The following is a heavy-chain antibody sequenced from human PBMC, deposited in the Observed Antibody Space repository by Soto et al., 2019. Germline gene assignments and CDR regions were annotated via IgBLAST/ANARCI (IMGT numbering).Heavy chain of an antibody. CDR1: GFTFDDYA. J-gene: IGHJ6*02. CDR3: AKAVRFLALEDYYYGMDV. D-gene: IGHD3-3*01. Sequence: PVGSLRLSCAASGFTFDDYAMHWVRQAPGKGLEWVSGISWNSGSIGYADSVKGRFTISRDNAKNSLYLQMNSLRAEDTALYYCAKAVRFLALEDYYYGMDVWGQGTTVTVSS. CDR2: ISWNSGSI. V-gene: IGHV3-9*01.